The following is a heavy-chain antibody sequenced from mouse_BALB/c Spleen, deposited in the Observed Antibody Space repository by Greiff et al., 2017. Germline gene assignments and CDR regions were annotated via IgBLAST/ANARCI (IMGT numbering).Heavy chain of an antibody. CDR3: ARCGGNYYFDY. Sequence: VQLQESGAELARPGASVKLSCKASGYTFTSYWMQWVKQRPGQGLEWIGAIYPGDGDTRYTQKFKGKATLTADKSSSTAYMQLSSLASEDSAVYYCARCGGNYYFDYWGQGTTLTVSS. CDR2: IYPGDGDT. CDR1: GYTFTSYW. D-gene: IGHD2-1*01. J-gene: IGHJ2*01. V-gene: IGHV1-87*01.